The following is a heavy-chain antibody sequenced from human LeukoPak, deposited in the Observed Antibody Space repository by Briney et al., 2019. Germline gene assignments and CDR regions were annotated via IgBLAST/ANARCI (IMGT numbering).Heavy chain of an antibody. D-gene: IGHD2-2*01. Sequence: TTGGSLRLSCAASGFTFSSYSMNWVRQAPGKGLEWVSSISSSSSYIYYADSVKGRFTISRDNAKNSLYLQMNSLRAEDTAVYYCARYCSSTSCYQGFDYWGQGTLVTVSS. V-gene: IGHV3-21*01. CDR3: ARYCSSTSCYQGFDY. CDR2: ISSSSSYI. CDR1: GFTFSSYS. J-gene: IGHJ4*02.